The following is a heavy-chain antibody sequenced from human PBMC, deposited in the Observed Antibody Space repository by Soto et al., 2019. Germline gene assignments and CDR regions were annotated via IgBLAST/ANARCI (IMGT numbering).Heavy chain of an antibody. CDR1: GYTFTSYG. CDR2: ISAYNGNT. Sequence: QVQLVQSGAEVKKTGASVKVSCKASGYTFTSYGISWVRQAPGQGLEWMGWISAYNGNTNYAQKLQGRVTMTTDTSTRKAYMELRRLGSDGTAVAYCARDGRGPVAHWFDPWGQGTLVTVSS. D-gene: IGHD6-25*01. J-gene: IGHJ5*02. V-gene: IGHV1-18*04. CDR3: ARDGRGPVAHWFDP.